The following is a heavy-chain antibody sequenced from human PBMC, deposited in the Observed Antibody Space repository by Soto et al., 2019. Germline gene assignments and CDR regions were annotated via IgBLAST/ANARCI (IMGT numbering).Heavy chain of an antibody. V-gene: IGHV1-18*01. D-gene: IGHD3-22*01. CDR1: GYTFTSYG. J-gene: IGHJ4*02. CDR2: ISAYNGNT. CDR3: ARRAYYYDSSGYWLLDY. Sequence: QVQLVQSGAEVKKPGASVKVSCKASGYTFTSYGISWVRQAPGQGLEWMGWISAYNGNTNYAQKLQGRVTMTTDTSTSTAYMELRSLRSDDTAVYYCARRAYYYDSSGYWLLDYWGQGTLVTVSS.